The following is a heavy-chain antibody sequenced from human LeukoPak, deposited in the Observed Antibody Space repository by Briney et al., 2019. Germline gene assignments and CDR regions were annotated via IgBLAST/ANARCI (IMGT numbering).Heavy chain of an antibody. CDR3: ARGIAVAGDFDC. D-gene: IGHD6-19*01. Sequence: ASVKVSCKASVYTFTSYGISGVRQAPGQGLEWMGWISAYNGNTNYAQKLQGRVTMTTDTSTSTAYMELRSLRSDDTAVYYCARGIAVAGDFDCWGQGTLVTVSS. CDR2: ISAYNGNT. J-gene: IGHJ4*02. CDR1: VYTFTSYG. V-gene: IGHV1-18*01.